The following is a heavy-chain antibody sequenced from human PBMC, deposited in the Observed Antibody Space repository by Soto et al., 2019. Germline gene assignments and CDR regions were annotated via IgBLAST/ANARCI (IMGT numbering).Heavy chain of an antibody. J-gene: IGHJ5*02. D-gene: IGHD6-13*01. V-gene: IGHV3-21*01. Sequence: WGSLRLSCAASGFTFRSFTINLFRQSPCKWLEWVSTISSNSAYIYYTDALRGRFTISRDNAKNSLHLQMNSLRAEDTAVYYCTRDASRDSSARGWFDPWGPGTLVTVSS. CDR1: GFTFRSFT. CDR3: TRDASRDSSARGWFDP. CDR2: ISSNSAYI.